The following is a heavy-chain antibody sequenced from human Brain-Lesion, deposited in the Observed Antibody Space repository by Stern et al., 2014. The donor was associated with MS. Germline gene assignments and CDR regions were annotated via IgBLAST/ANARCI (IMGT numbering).Heavy chain of an antibody. CDR2: ISTTASNI. CDR3: AISSSRYYFDS. CDR1: GFIFSDYY. J-gene: IGHJ4*02. V-gene: IGHV3-11*01. Sequence: DQLVASGGTLVKPGGSLRLSCAASGFIFSDYYMNWIRQAPGQGLEWVSYISTTASNIYYADSVKGRFTISRDNTKNSLFLLMSSLRAEDTAVYYCAISSSRYYFDSWGLGTLVTVSS. D-gene: IGHD2-2*01.